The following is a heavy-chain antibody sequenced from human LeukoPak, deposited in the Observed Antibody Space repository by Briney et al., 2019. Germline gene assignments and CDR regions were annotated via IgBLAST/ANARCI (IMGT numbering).Heavy chain of an antibody. D-gene: IGHD3-22*01. CDR1: GGTFSSYA. Sequence: ASVKVSCKASGGTFSSYAISWVRQAPGQGLEWMGGFDPEDGETIYAQKFQGRVTMTEDTSTDTAYMELSSLRSEDTAVYYCATDVGMETYYYDSSGYRYDYWGQGTLVTVSS. CDR3: ATDVGMETYYYDSSGYRYDY. CDR2: FDPEDGET. J-gene: IGHJ4*02. V-gene: IGHV1-24*01.